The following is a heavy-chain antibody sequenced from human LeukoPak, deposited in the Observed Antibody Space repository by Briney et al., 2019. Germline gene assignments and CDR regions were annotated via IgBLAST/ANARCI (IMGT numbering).Heavy chain of an antibody. CDR3: ARDQTSCPIDY. CDR2: INHSGST. CDR1: GGSFSGYY. D-gene: IGHD2-2*01. J-gene: IGHJ4*02. V-gene: IGHV4-34*01. Sequence: KPSETLSLTCAVYGGSFSGYYWSWIRQPPGKGLEWIGEINHSGSTNYNPSLKSRVTISVDTSKNQFSLELSSVTAADTAVYYCARDQTSCPIDYWGQGTLVTVSS.